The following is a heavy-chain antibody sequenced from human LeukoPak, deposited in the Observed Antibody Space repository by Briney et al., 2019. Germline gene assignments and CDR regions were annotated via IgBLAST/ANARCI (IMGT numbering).Heavy chain of an antibody. D-gene: IGHD3-10*01. CDR3: ARGLDGPGDAFDI. CDR1: GFTVSSNY. J-gene: IGHJ3*02. Sequence: AGGSLRLSCAASGFTVSSNYMSWVRQAPGKGLEWVANIKQDGSEKYYVDSVKGRFTISRDNAKNSLYLQMNSLRAEDTAVYYCARGLDGPGDAFDIWGQGTMVTVSS. V-gene: IGHV3-7*01. CDR2: IKQDGSEK.